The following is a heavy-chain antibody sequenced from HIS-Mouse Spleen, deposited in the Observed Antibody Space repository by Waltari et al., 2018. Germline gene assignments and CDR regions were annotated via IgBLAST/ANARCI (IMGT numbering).Heavy chain of an antibody. CDR3: ARLSAGGTPAANFDY. CDR2: ISYEGSNK. CDR1: GLTFSSYA. V-gene: IGHV3-30*04. Sequence: QVPLLASGGGAVQPGRSRSLSCAASGLTFSSYAMHLFCAASGKGLEWVAVISYEGSNKYYADAVKGRFTISRDNSTNTLYLQMNSLRAEDTAVYYCARLSAGGTPAANFDYWGQGTLVTVSS. D-gene: IGHD3-16*01. J-gene: IGHJ4*02.